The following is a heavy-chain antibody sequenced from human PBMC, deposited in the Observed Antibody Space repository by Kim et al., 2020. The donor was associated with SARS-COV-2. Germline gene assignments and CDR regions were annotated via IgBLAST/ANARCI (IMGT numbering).Heavy chain of an antibody. J-gene: IGHJ4*02. CDR1: GASIRSASYS. CDR3: ASGYQRLFWFGNVLAPNYFDS. Sequence: SETLSLTCTVSGASIRSASYSWNWIRQHPGKGLEWIGYIYYGGSTHYNPSLKSRVSISIDTSNNQFSLNLNSVTAADTAVYFCASGYQRLFWFGNVLAPNYFDSWGQGNLVTVSA. CDR2: IYYGGST. D-gene: IGHD3-10*01. V-gene: IGHV4-31*03.